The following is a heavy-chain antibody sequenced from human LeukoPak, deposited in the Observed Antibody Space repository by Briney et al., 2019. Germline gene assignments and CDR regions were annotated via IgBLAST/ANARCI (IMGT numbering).Heavy chain of an antibody. CDR1: GFTFSNAW. V-gene: IGHV3-15*01. D-gene: IGHD5-12*01. CDR3: TARQWLRTLAFDY. J-gene: IGHJ4*02. Sequence: PGGSLRLSCAASGFTFSNAWMSWVRQAPGKGLEWVGRIKSKTDGGTTDYAAPVKGRFTISRDDSKNTLYLQMNSLKTEDTAVYYVTARQWLRTLAFDYWGEGTLVTVST. CDR2: IKSKTDGGTT.